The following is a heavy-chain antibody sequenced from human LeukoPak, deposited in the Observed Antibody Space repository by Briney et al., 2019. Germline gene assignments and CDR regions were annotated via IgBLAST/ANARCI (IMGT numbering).Heavy chain of an antibody. J-gene: IGHJ5*02. Sequence: ASVKVSCKASGYTFTGYYMHWVRQAPGQGLEWMGWINPNSGGTNYAQRFQGRVTTTKDTSKNQVVLTMTNMDPVDTATYYCAHRPVGAVAGYAPNWFDPWGQGTLVTVSS. D-gene: IGHD6-19*01. V-gene: IGHV1-2*02. CDR1: GYTFTGYY. CDR3: AHRPVGAVAGYAPNWFDP. CDR2: INPNSGGT.